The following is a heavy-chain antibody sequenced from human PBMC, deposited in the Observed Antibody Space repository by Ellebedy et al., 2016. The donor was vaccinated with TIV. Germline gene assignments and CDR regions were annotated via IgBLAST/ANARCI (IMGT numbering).Heavy chain of an antibody. V-gene: IGHV4-59*01. CDR2: IYYSGST. J-gene: IGHJ4*02. Sequence: GSLRLSXTVSGGSISSYYWSWIRQPPGKGLEWIGYIYYSGSTNYNPSLKSRVTISVDTSKNQFSLKLSSVTAADTAVYYCARQPGYFDYWGQGTLVTVSS. CDR3: ARQPGYFDY. CDR1: GGSISSYY. D-gene: IGHD1-14*01.